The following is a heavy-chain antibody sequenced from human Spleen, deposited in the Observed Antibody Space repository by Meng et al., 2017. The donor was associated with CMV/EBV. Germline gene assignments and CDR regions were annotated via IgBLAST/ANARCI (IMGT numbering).Heavy chain of an antibody. CDR3: ARGRSSSWYGY. Sequence: RTCAVYGGSVSGYYWSWIRQPPGKGLEWIGEINHSGSTNYNPSLKSRVTISVDTSKNQFSLKLSSVTAADTAVYYCARGRSSSWYGYWGQGTLVTVSS. D-gene: IGHD6-13*01. CDR2: INHSGST. V-gene: IGHV4-34*01. J-gene: IGHJ4*02. CDR1: GGSVSGYY.